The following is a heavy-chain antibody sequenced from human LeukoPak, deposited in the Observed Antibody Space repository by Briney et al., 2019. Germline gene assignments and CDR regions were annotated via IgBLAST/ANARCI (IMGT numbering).Heavy chain of an antibody. CDR3: VRDWSRRYDLDY. CDR1: GFTFSDYY. J-gene: IGHJ4*02. Sequence: GGSLRLSCAASGFTFSDYYMSWVRQAPGKGLEWLSYIDSSSSYILYADSVKGRFTISRDNAQSSLYLQMNSLSPDDTAVYYCVRDWSRRYDLDYWGQGTLVTVSS. CDR2: IDSSSSYI. V-gene: IGHV3-11*05. D-gene: IGHD3-3*01.